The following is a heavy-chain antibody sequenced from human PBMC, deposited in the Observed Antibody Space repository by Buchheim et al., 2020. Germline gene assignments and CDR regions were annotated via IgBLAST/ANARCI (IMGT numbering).Heavy chain of an antibody. CDR1: GFTFSTQA. Sequence: EVQLVESGGDLVQPGGSLRLSCAGSGFTFSTQAMSWVRQAPGKGLEWVSALSGSGGSRYYADSVKGRFTISRDNSKNTLYLQMNSLRDEDTAVYYCAGGSRTAEYFQHWGQGTL. D-gene: IGHD1-26*01. J-gene: IGHJ1*01. CDR2: LSGSGGSR. V-gene: IGHV3-23*04. CDR3: AGGSRTAEYFQH.